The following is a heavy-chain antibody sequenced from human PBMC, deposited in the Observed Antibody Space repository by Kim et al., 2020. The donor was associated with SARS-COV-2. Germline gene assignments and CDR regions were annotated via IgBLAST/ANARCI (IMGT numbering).Heavy chain of an antibody. CDR3: ARGGYSYGSPRRHAFDI. Sequence: SETLSLTCAVYGGSFSGYYWSWIRQPPGKGLEWIGEINHSGSTNYNPSLKSRVTISVDTSKNQFSLKLSSVTAADTAVYYCARGGYSYGSPRRHAFDIWGQGTMVTVSS. D-gene: IGHD5-18*01. CDR2: INHSGST. J-gene: IGHJ3*02. CDR1: GGSFSGYY. V-gene: IGHV4-34*01.